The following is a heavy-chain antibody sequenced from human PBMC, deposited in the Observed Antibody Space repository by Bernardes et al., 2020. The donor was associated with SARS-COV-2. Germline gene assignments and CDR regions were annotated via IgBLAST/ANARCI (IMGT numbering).Heavy chain of an antibody. Sequence: GSLRLSCAASGFTLSDYYMTWIRQAPGKGLEWVSYISSSGSVKYYADSVKGRFTISRDNAKKSVYLEVNSLRAEDTAVYYCARTPSYWGWFDPWGQGTLVTVSS. V-gene: IGHV3-11*01. CDR2: ISSSGSVK. CDR1: GFTLSDYY. J-gene: IGHJ5*02. D-gene: IGHD3-10*01. CDR3: ARTPSYWGWFDP.